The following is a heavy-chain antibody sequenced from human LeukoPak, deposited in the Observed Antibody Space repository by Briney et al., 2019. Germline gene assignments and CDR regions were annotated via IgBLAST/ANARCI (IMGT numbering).Heavy chain of an antibody. V-gene: IGHV1-2*04. CDR1: GYTFTAYY. D-gene: IGHD3-16*02. CDR2: INPNSGGT. J-gene: IGHJ4*02. CDR3: ARGTPGSYLGY. Sequence: ASVKVSCKASGYTFTAYYLHWVRQAPGQGLEWMGWINPNSGGTNYAQKFKGWVTLTRDTSINTTYMELSRLASDVTAVYFCARGTPGSYLGYWGQGTLVTVSS.